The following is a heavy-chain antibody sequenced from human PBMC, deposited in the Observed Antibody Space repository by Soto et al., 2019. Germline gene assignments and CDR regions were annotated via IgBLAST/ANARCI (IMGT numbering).Heavy chain of an antibody. Sequence: QVQLVQSGAEVKMPESSVQVSCKASGGTFTSHAISWVRQSPGEGREWMGVIIPFFKATNYAQKFEGRVTITADDYMTTVYMELYSMTSEDTAVYYCAGDVTVNYYDSNYYYYAMYVCGQGTTVTVSS. CDR1: GGTFTSHA. D-gene: IGHD3-16*01. V-gene: IGHV1-69*01. J-gene: IGHJ6*02. CDR3: AGDVTVNYYDSNYYYYAMYV. CDR2: IIPFFKAT.